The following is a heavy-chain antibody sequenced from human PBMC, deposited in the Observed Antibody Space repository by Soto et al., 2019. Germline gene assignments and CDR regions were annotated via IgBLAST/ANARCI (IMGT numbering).Heavy chain of an antibody. D-gene: IGHD6-13*01. J-gene: IGHJ4*02. Sequence: GGSLRLSCAASGFSFSDYAMSWVRQAPGKGLEWVSVISESGGSTHYADSVRGRFTVSRDNSKNSLSLRMNSLRDEDTAVYFCAKRSPYSSCWYSPIFDYWGQGALVTVSS. CDR3: AKRSPYSSCWYSPIFDY. CDR2: ISESGGST. V-gene: IGHV3-23*01. CDR1: GFSFSDYA.